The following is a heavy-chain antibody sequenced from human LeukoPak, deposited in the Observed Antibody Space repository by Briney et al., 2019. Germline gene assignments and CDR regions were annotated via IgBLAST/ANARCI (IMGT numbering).Heavy chain of an antibody. J-gene: IGHJ5*02. Sequence: SETLSLTCTVSGGSISSYYWSWIQQPPGKGLEWIGYIYYSGSTNYNPSLKSRVTISVDTSKNQFSLKLSSVTAADTAVYYCARHASWYNWFDPWGQGTLVTVSS. CDR1: GGSISSYY. V-gene: IGHV4-59*08. CDR3: ARHASWYNWFDP. CDR2: IYYSGST. D-gene: IGHD2-15*01.